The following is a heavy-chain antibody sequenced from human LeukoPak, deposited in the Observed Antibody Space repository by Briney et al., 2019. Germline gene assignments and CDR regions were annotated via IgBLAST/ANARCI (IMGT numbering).Heavy chain of an antibody. D-gene: IGHD5-12*01. CDR3: ARDSGYDENFDY. CDR2: ISSSGSTI. J-gene: IGHJ4*02. V-gene: IGHV3-48*04. CDR1: GFTFETSW. Sequence: PGGSLRLSCLASGFTFETSWMTWVRQAPGLGLEGVSYISSSGSTIYYADSVKGRFTISRDNAKNSLYLQMNSLRAEDTAVYYCARDSGYDENFDYWGQGTLVTVSS.